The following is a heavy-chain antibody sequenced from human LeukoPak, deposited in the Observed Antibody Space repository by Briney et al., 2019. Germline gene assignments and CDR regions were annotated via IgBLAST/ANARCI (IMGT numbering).Heavy chain of an antibody. CDR2: IIPIFGTA. D-gene: IGHD3-9*01. CDR3: ARGRPNILTGYYPDY. Sequence: SVKVSCKASGGTFGSYAISWVRQAPGQGLEWMGGIIPIFGTANYAQKFQGRVTITTDESTSTAYMELSSLRSEDTAVYYCARGRPNILTGYYPDYWGQGTLVTVSS. J-gene: IGHJ4*02. V-gene: IGHV1-69*05. CDR1: GGTFGSYA.